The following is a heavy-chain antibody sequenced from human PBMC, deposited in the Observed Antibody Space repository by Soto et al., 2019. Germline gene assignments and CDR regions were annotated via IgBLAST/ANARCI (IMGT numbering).Heavy chain of an antibody. Sequence: GGSLRLSCAASGFTFSSYAMSWVRQAPGKGLEWVSAISGSGGSTYYADSVKGRFTISRDNSKNTLYLQMNSLRAEDTAVFYCAKGPRYSSSWNDAFDIWGQGTMVTVSS. CDR2: ISGSGGST. CDR1: GFTFSSYA. CDR3: AKGPRYSSSWNDAFDI. D-gene: IGHD6-13*01. J-gene: IGHJ3*02. V-gene: IGHV3-23*01.